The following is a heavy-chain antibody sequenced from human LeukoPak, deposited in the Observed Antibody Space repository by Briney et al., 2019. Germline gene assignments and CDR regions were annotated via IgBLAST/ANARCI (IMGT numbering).Heavy chain of an antibody. J-gene: IGHJ5*02. CDR1: GYTFTGYY. CDR3: ARGVVVAATPQSNWFDP. D-gene: IGHD2-15*01. Sequence: ASVKVSCKASGYTFTGYYMHWVRQAPGQGLEWMGWINPNSGGTNYAQKFQGRVTMTRDTSISTAYMELSRLRSDDTAVYYCARGVVVAATPQSNWFDPWGQGTLVTVSS. V-gene: IGHV1-2*02. CDR2: INPNSGGT.